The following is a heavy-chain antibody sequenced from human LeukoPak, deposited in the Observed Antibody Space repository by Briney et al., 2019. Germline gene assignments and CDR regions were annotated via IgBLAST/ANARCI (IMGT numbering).Heavy chain of an antibody. CDR2: IYYSGST. J-gene: IGHJ6*02. V-gene: IGHV4-39*01. CDR3: ARRGKVVPAAINYYYGMDV. CDR1: GGSISSSSYY. Sequence: KPSETLSLTCTVSGGSISSSSYYWGWIRQPPGKGLEWIGSIYYSGSTYHNPSLKSRVTISVDTSKNQFSLKLSSVTAADTAVYYCARRGKVVPAAINYYYGMDVWGQGTTVTVSS. D-gene: IGHD2-2*01.